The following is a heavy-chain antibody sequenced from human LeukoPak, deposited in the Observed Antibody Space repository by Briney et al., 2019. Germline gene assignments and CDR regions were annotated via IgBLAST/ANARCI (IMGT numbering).Heavy chain of an antibody. CDR2: ISSSSSYI. CDR3: ARDGGTIFGVVPYY. V-gene: IGHV3-21*01. Sequence: GGSLRLSCAAYGFTFSSYSMNCVRQAPGKGLEWVSSISSSSSYIYYADSVKGRFTISRDNAKNSLYLQMNSLRAEDTAVYYCARDGGTIFGVVPYYWGQGTLVIVYS. D-gene: IGHD3-3*01. J-gene: IGHJ4*02. CDR1: GFTFSSYS.